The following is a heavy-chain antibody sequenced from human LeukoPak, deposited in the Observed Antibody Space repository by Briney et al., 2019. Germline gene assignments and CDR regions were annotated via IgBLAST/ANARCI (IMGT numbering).Heavy chain of an antibody. J-gene: IGHJ4*02. Sequence: PSQTLSLTCTVSGGSISSGGYYWSWIRQHPGKGLEWIGYIYYSGSTYYNPSLKSRVTISVDTSKNQFSLKLSSVTAADTAVYYCARGITIVGYELGYWGQGTLVTVPS. V-gene: IGHV4-31*03. D-gene: IGHD3-3*01. CDR1: GGSISSGGYY. CDR2: IYYSGST. CDR3: ARGITIVGYELGY.